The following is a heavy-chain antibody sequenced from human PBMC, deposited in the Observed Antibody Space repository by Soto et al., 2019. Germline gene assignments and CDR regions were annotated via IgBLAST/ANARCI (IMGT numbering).Heavy chain of an antibody. CDR2: INVYSGTT. J-gene: IGHJ4*02. CDR3: ARGRGGYLSSSGHTHNYLDN. V-gene: IGHV1-18*01. CDR1: GYSFTSYS. D-gene: IGHD3-10*01. Sequence: ASVKVSCKASGYSFTSYSISWVRQAPGQGLEWMGWINVYSGTTNYLPKFQGRVTMTTDTSTSTLYMELRDLSSEDTAVYYCARGRGGYLSSSGHTHNYLDNWGQGTPVTVSS.